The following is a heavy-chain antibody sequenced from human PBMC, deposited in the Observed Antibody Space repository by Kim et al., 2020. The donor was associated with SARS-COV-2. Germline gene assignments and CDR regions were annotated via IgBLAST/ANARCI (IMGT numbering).Heavy chain of an antibody. V-gene: IGHV4-34*01. CDR3: ARGHGVTGNWFDP. Sequence: YNPSLKSGVTISVDTSKNRFSLKLSSVTAAETAVYDCARGHGVTGNWFDPWGQGTLVTVSS. J-gene: IGHJ5*02. D-gene: IGHD2-21*02.